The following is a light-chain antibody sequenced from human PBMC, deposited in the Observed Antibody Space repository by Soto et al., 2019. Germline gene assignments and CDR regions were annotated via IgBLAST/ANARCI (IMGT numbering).Light chain of an antibody. Sequence: EIVMTRAQATRSLSPGERASLACRSSQSVRSNLAWYQQKPGQSPRLLIYGASTRATGIPARFSGSGSGTQFTLTISSLQSEDFAVYYCQQYNNWPPMTFGQGTRLEIK. J-gene: IGKJ5*01. V-gene: IGKV3-15*01. CDR1: QSVRSN. CDR3: QQYNNWPPMT. CDR2: GAS.